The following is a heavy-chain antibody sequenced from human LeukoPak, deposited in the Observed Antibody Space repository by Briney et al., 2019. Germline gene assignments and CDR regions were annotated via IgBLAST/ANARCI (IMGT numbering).Heavy chain of an antibody. J-gene: IGHJ5*02. CDR1: GYSFTSYW. CDR2: IYPGDSDT. CDR3: ARRPYCSSTSCYQSNWFDP. V-gene: IGHV5-51*01. Sequence: GESLKSSCKGSGYSFTSYWIGWMRQMPGKGLEWMGSIYPGDSDTRYSPSFQGQVTISADKSISTTYLQWSSLKASDTAMYYCARRPYCSSTSCYQSNWFDPRGQGTLVTVSS. D-gene: IGHD2-2*01.